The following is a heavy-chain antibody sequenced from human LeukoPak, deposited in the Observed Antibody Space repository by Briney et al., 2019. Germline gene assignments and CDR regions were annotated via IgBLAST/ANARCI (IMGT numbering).Heavy chain of an antibody. CDR3: AIQYYYDSSGYYPDAFDI. D-gene: IGHD3-22*01. V-gene: IGHV3-21*01. Sequence: GGSLRLSCAASGFTFSSYSMNWVRQAPGKGLEWVSSISSSSSYIYYADSVKGRFTISRDNAKNSLYLQMNSLRAEDTAVYYCAIQYYYDSSGYYPDAFDIWGQGTMVTVSS. CDR1: GFTFSSYS. CDR2: ISSSSSYI. J-gene: IGHJ3*02.